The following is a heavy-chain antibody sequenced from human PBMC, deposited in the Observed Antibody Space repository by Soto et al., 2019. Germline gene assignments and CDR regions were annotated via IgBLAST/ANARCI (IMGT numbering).Heavy chain of an antibody. Sequence: GESLKVSCMGSGYMVCTWHNFTSYWIAWVRQMPGEGLEWMGIIYPGDSDTRCSPSFQGQVTISADKSINTVYLQWSSLKASETAMYYCASRGGGDWDDWGQGTLVTVSS. J-gene: IGHJ4*02. CDR3: ASRGGGDWDD. V-gene: IGHV5-51*01. CDR1: GYMVCTWHNFTSYW. CDR2: IYPGDSDT. D-gene: IGHD2-21*02.